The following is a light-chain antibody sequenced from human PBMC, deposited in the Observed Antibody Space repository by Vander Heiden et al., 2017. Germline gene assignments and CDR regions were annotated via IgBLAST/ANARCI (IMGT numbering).Light chain of an antibody. J-gene: IGLJ1*01. V-gene: IGLV1-44*01. CDR1: SSNLGSNT. Sequence: QSVLTQPPSASGTPGQRATISCSGSSSNLGSNTVNWYQQLTGTAPKLLIYSDNQRPSGVPDRFSGSKSGTSASLAISGLQSEDEADYYCVAWDDSLNGYVFGTGTKVTVL. CDR3: VAWDDSLNGYV. CDR2: SDN.